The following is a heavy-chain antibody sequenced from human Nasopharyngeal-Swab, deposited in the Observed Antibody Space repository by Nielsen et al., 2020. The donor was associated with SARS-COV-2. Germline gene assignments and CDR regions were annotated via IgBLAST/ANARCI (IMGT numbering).Heavy chain of an antibody. CDR2: ISSSSSYI. J-gene: IGHJ3*02. Sequence: GGSLRLSCAASGFTFSSYSMNWVRQAPGKGLEWVSSISSSSSYIYYADSVKGRFTISRDNAKNSLYLQMNSLRAEDTAVYYCARGLIAAYDAFDIWGQGTMVTVSS. CDR1: GFTFSSYS. V-gene: IGHV3-21*01. D-gene: IGHD3-22*01. CDR3: ARGLIAAYDAFDI.